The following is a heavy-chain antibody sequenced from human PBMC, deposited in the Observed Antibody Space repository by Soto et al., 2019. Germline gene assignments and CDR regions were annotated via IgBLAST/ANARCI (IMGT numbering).Heavy chain of an antibody. CDR2: IIPIFGTA. Sequence: SVKVSCKASGGTFSSYAISWVRQAPGQGLEWIGGIIPIFGTANYAQKFQGRVTITADESTSTAYMELSSLRSEDTAVYYCARDFGYCSSTSCYSPYAFDIWGQGTMVTVSS. D-gene: IGHD2-2*01. CDR3: ARDFGYCSSTSCYSPYAFDI. CDR1: GGTFSSYA. V-gene: IGHV1-69*13. J-gene: IGHJ3*02.